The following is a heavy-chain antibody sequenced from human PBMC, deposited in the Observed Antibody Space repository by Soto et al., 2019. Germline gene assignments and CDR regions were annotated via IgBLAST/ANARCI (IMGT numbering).Heavy chain of an antibody. CDR3: ARAGGADF. D-gene: IGHD3-10*01. V-gene: IGHV3-74*01. CDR2: INAGGNST. CDR1: GFTFSSHW. Sequence: GGSLRLSCAASGFTFSSHWMHWVRQAAGKGLAWVSRINAGGNSTSYADSVKGRFTISRDNAKNTVYLQMNSLRAEDTAVYYCARAGGADFWGPGPVVTVSS. J-gene: IGHJ4*02.